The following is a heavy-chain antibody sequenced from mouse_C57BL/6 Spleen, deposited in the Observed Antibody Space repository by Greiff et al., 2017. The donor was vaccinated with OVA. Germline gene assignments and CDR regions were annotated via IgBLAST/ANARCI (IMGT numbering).Heavy chain of an antibody. CDR2: IYPGSGST. J-gene: IGHJ4*01. CDR3: ARRCYDYDDGYYYAMDY. D-gene: IGHD2-4*01. Sequence: QVQLQQPGAELVKPGASVKMSCKASGYTFTSYWITWVKQRPGQGLEWIGDIYPGSGSTNYNEKFKSKATLTVETSSSTAYMQLSSLTSEDSAVYYCARRCYDYDDGYYYAMDYWGQGTSVTVSS. V-gene: IGHV1-55*01. CDR1: GYTFTSYW.